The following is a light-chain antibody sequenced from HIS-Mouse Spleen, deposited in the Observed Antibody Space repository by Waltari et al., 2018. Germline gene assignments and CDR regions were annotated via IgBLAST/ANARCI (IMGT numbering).Light chain of an antibody. CDR1: SSDVGSYNR. CDR2: EVS. V-gene: IGLV2-18*02. J-gene: IGLJ1*01. Sequence: QSALTQPPSVSGSPGQSVTISCTGTSSDVGSYNRVSWYQQPPGTAPKLMIYEVSNRPSVVPNSFSGSKSGHTASLTISGLQAEDEADYYCSSYTSSSTVFGTGTKVTVL. CDR3: SSYTSSSTV.